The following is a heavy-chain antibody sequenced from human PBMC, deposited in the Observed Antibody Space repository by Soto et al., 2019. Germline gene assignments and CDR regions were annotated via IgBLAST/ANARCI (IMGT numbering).Heavy chain of an antibody. CDR3: ARMASAGTLNWFDP. V-gene: IGHV1-8*02. Sequence: QVQLVQSGAEVKEAGASVRVSCKASGYTFINFDISWVRQAAGQGLEWLGWMNPGSGKTGYASKFQGRVAMTRDASSGTSHLELTSLTSDDTAVYYCARMASAGTLNWFDPWGQGTLVTVSS. CDR2: MNPGSGKT. CDR1: GYTFINFD. D-gene: IGHD6-13*01. J-gene: IGHJ5*02.